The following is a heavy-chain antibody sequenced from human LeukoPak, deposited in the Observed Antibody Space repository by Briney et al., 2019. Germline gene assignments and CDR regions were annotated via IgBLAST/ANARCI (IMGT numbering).Heavy chain of an antibody. CDR1: GGSISSSSYY. V-gene: IGHV4-39*01. CDR2: IYYSGST. Sequence: PSETLSLTCTVSGGSISSSSYYWGWIRQPPGKGLEWIGSIYYSGSTYYNPSLKSRVTISVDTSKNQFSLKLSSVTAADTAVYYCARHEHLDAFDIWGQGTMVTVSS. J-gene: IGHJ3*02. CDR3: ARHEHLDAFDI.